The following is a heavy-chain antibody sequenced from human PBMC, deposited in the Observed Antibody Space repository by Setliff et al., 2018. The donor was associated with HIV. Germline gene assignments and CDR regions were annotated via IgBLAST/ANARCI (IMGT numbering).Heavy chain of an antibody. CDR3: ASAGAWQRNALDI. Sequence: ASVKVSCKTSGYDFRRYGIAWVRQVPGHGLEWMGWISPQNGKTKYAQRFQGRVSMTTDTSTNTVYMELSSLRSEDTAVYYCASAGAWQRNALDIWGQGTMVTVSS. CDR1: GYDFRRYG. CDR2: ISPQNGKT. D-gene: IGHD5-12*01. J-gene: IGHJ3*02. V-gene: IGHV1-18*01.